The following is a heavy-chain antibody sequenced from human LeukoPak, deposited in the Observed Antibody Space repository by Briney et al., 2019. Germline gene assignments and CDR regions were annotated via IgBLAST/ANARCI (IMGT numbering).Heavy chain of an antibody. CDR2: IYYSGST. D-gene: IGHD2-2*01. CDR3: ARLGPASWGYFDY. CDR1: GGSISSSSYY. Sequence: SETLSLTCTVSGGSISSSSYYWGWIRQPPGKGLEWIGSIYYSGSTYYNPSLKSRVTISVDTSKNQFSLKLSSVTAADTAVYYCARLGPASWGYFDYWGQGTLVTVSS. J-gene: IGHJ4*02. V-gene: IGHV4-39*07.